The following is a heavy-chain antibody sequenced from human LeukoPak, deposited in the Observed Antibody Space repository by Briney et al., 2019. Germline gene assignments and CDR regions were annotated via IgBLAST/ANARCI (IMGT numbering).Heavy chain of an antibody. CDR1: GFTFSSYG. CDR3: AKSMVQQQLMFDY. Sequence: PGGSLRLSCAASGFTFSSYGMHWVRQAPGKGLEWVAVISYDGSNKYYADSVKGRFTISRDNSKNTLYLQMNSLRAEDTAVYYCAKSMVQQQLMFDYWGQGTLVTVSS. CDR2: ISYDGSNK. J-gene: IGHJ4*02. V-gene: IGHV3-30*18. D-gene: IGHD6-13*01.